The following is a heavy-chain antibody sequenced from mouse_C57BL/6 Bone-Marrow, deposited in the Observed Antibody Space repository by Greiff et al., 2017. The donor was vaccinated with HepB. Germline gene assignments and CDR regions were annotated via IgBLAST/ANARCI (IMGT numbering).Heavy chain of an antibody. Sequence: DVMLVESGGGLVQSGRSLRLSCATSGFNFSDFYMEWVRQAPGKGLEWIAASRNKANDYTTEYSAAVKGRLIVSRDTSQSILYLQMNALRAEATAFYYCARARYYYGSSPYWYFDVWGTGTTVTVSS. CDR3: ARARYYYGSSPYWYFDV. V-gene: IGHV7-1*01. J-gene: IGHJ1*03. D-gene: IGHD1-1*01. CDR1: GFNFSDFY. CDR2: SRNKANDYTT.